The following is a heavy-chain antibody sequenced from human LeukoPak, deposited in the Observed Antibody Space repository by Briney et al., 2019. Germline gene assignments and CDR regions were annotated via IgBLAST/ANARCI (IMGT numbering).Heavy chain of an antibody. CDR3: AKWGDYDVLTGYYDSDY. Sequence: GGSLRLSCAAFGFTFSNYAMSWVRQAPGKGLEWVSAVSGRDISTYYADSVKGRFASSRDNSKNTLYLQMNCLRAEDTAIYYCAKWGDYDVLTGYYDSDYWGQGTLVTVSS. CDR2: VSGRDIST. D-gene: IGHD3-9*01. V-gene: IGHV3-23*01. CDR1: GFTFSNYA. J-gene: IGHJ4*02.